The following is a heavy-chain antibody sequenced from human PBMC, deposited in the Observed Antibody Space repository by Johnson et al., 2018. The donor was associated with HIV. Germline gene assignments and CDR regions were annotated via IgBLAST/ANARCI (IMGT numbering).Heavy chain of an antibody. D-gene: IGHD3-10*01. CDR3: ASGGVVDSYGSWKAFDI. J-gene: IGHJ3*02. CDR1: GFTFSDSY. CDR2: ISSSDSAI. V-gene: IGHV3-11*04. Sequence: QVQLVESGGGLVKPGGSLRLSCGASGFTFSDSYMNCIRQAPGKGLEWVSYISSSDSAIWYADSVKGRFTISRDNSKNTLYLQMNSLRAEDTAVYYCASGGVVDSYGSWKAFDIWGQGTLVTVSS.